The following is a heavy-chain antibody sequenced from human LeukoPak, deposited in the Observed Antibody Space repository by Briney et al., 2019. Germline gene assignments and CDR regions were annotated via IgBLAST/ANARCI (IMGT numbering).Heavy chain of an antibody. CDR2: INHSGST. J-gene: IGHJ3*02. Sequence: SETLSLTCAVYGGSFSDYYWSWIRQPPGKGLEWIGEINHSGSTNYNPSLKSRVTISVDTSKNQFSLKLSSVTAADTAVYYCARGLEYYDSSGYYFVDAFDIWGQGTMVTVSS. V-gene: IGHV4-34*01. CDR3: ARGLEYYDSSGYYFVDAFDI. D-gene: IGHD3-22*01. CDR1: GGSFSDYY.